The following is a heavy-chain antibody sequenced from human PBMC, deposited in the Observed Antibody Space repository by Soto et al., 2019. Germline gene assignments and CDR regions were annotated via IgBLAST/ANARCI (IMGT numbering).Heavy chain of an antibody. V-gene: IGHV4-31*03. D-gene: IGHD3-10*01. CDR2: IYYSGST. CDR1: GGSISSGGYY. J-gene: IGHJ5*02. CDR3: ARVTMVRGVIITGLDWFDP. Sequence: QVQLQESGPGLVKPSQTLSLTCTVSGGSISSGGYYWSWIRQHPGKGLEWIGYIYYSGSTYYNPSLKSRVTLSVDTSKNHFSLKLSSVPSADTAVYYCARVTMVRGVIITGLDWFDPWGQGTLVTVSS.